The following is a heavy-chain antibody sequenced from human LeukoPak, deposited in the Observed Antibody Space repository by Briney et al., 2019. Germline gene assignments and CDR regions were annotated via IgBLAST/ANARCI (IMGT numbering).Heavy chain of an antibody. CDR1: GFTFSSYW. V-gene: IGHV3-74*01. CDR3: ARDRPHNWFDP. Sequence: GGSLRLSCEASGFTFSSYWMHWVRQAPGKGLVWVSRINNDGGNTIYADSVKGRFTVSRDNAKNTLYLQMNSLRVEDTAVYYCARDRPHNWFDPWGQGTLVTVSS. D-gene: IGHD6-6*01. CDR2: INNDGGNT. J-gene: IGHJ5*02.